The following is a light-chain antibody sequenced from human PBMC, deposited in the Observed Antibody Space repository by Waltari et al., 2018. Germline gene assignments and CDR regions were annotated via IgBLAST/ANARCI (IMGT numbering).Light chain of an antibody. J-gene: IGLJ1*01. V-gene: IGLV1-47*01. CDR2: RSN. CDR3: AAWDDSLSLYV. Sequence: QSVLTQPPSASGTPGQRVTISCSGTTPHIGNNFVNWYQQLPGMAPKLLIYRSNQRPSGVPDRFSGSKSGTTASLAISGLRSEDEADYYCAAWDDSLSLYVFGTGTKVTVL. CDR1: TPHIGNNF.